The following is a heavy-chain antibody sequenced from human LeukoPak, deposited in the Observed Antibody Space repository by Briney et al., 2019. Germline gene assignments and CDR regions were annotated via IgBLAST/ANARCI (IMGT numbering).Heavy chain of an antibody. Sequence: GGSLRLSSAASGFTFSSYSMNWVRQAPGKGLEWVSYISSSSSTIYYADSVKGRFTISRDNAKNSLYLQMNSLRGEDTAVYYCAREGSVIDPYIVVLPAANGYFQHWGQGTLVTVSS. CDR1: GFTFSSYS. J-gene: IGHJ1*01. CDR3: AREGSVIDPYIVVLPAANGYFQH. CDR2: ISSSSSTI. D-gene: IGHD2-2*01. V-gene: IGHV3-48*04.